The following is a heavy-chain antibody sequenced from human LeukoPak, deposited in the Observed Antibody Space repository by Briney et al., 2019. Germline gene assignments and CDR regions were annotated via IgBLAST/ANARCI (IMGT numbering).Heavy chain of an antibody. CDR1: GGSIRSNY. J-gene: IGHJ3*02. V-gene: IGHV4-4*07. D-gene: IGHD3-9*01. CDR3: ARDQRFDFDWLRTTLWDI. CDR2: IYTSGST. Sequence: SETLSLTCTVSGGSIRSNYWSWIRQSAGKGLEWIGRIYTSGSTNYNPSLKSRVTMSVDTFKNQFSLKLSSVTAADTAVYYCARDQRFDFDWLRTTLWDIWGQGTMVTVSS.